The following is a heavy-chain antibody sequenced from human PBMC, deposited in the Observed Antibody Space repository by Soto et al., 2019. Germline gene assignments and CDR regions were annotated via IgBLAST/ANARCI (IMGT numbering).Heavy chain of an antibody. CDR3: ARVVVGPTNYFDP. V-gene: IGHV4-34*01. CDR2: INHSGNT. J-gene: IGHJ5*02. CDR1: GGSFNAYY. Sequence: SETLSLTCGVNGGSFNAYYWSWIRQPPGKGLEWIGEINHSGNTNYNSALKSRVTISVDTSKNQFSLNLTSVTAADSAVYYCARVVVGPTNYFDPWGQGTLVTVSS. D-gene: IGHD2-21*01.